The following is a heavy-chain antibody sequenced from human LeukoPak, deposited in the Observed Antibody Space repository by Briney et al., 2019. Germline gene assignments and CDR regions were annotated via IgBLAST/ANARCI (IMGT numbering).Heavy chain of an antibody. CDR3: ATDASIVGRLGYFQH. D-gene: IGHD6-6*01. CDR1: GFAFSSYA. Sequence: GGSLRLSCAASGFAFSSYAMSWVRQAPGKGLKWVSAISGSGGSTYYADSVKGRFTISRDNSKNTLYLQMNSLRAEDTAVYYCATDASIVGRLGYFQHWGQGTLVTVSS. CDR2: ISGSGGST. J-gene: IGHJ1*01. V-gene: IGHV3-23*01.